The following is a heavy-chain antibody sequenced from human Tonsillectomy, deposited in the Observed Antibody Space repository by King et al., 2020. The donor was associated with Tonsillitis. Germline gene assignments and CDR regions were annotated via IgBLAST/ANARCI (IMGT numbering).Heavy chain of an antibody. CDR3: ARARFGYYMDV. CDR2: ISYSGCT. J-gene: IGHJ6*03. D-gene: IGHD3-10*01. V-gene: IGHV4-59*01. Sequence: QLQESGPGLVKPSETLSLTCTVSGGSIMSYYWSWIRPPPGKGLEGIGYISYSGCTNYNPSLKSRVTISVDTSKNQFSLKLSSVTAADTAVYYCARARFGYYMDVWGKGTTVTVAS. CDR1: GGSIMSYY.